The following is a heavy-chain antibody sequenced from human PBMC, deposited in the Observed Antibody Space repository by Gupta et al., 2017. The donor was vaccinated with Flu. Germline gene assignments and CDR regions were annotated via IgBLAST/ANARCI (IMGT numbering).Heavy chain of an antibody. Sequence: EVQLVESGGGLLKPGGSLRLPCAASGFTFRTYSMHCVRQAPGRGLDWVSSISSSSSYIYYADSLKGRFTISRDNAKNSLYLQMNSLRAEDTAVYYCARDLRPSGRYAGEDAFDIWGQGTMVTVSS. V-gene: IGHV3-21*01. J-gene: IGHJ3*02. CDR3: ARDLRPSGRYAGEDAFDI. CDR1: GFTFRTYS. CDR2: ISSSSSYI. D-gene: IGHD1-26*01.